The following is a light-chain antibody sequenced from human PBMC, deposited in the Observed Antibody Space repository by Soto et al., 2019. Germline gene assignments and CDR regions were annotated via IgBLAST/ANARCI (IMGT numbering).Light chain of an antibody. CDR2: HGS. V-gene: IGLV1-44*01. Sequence: QSVLTQPPSASGTPGQRVTISCSGSSSNIGTNAVNWYQQFPGAAPKLLIYHGSQRPSGVPGRFSGSKSGTSASLAIGGFQSEDEADYFCAAWDDTLNAVVFGGGTKLTVL. J-gene: IGLJ2*01. CDR3: AAWDDTLNAVV. CDR1: SSNIGTNA.